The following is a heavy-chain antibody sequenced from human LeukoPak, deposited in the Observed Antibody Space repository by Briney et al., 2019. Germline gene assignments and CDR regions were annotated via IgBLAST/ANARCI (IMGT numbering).Heavy chain of an antibody. V-gene: IGHV4-59*08. CDR3: ARRNTADASIDF. J-gene: IGHJ4*02. Sequence: PSETLSLTCSVSGGSIIGHWWSWIRQPPGKGLGWIGDVFYSGSNNYNPSPKSRLTISLDTSKNQFSLNLRSVTATDTAMYYCARRNTADASIDFWGQGTLVTASS. D-gene: IGHD4-17*01. CDR1: GGSIIGHW. CDR2: VFYSGSN.